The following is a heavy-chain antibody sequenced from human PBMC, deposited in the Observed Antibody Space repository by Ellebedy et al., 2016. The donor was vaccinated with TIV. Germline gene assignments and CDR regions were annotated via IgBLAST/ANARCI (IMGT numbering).Heavy chain of an antibody. CDR3: ARARFLEWFLGFDP. J-gene: IGHJ5*02. Sequence: SETLSLXXTVSGGSISSGGYYWSWIRQHPGKGLEWIGYIYYSGSTYYNPSLKSRVTISVDTSKNQFSLKLSSVTAADTAVYYCARARFLEWFLGFDPWGQGTLVTVSS. CDR1: GGSISSGGYY. CDR2: IYYSGST. V-gene: IGHV4-31*03. D-gene: IGHD3-3*01.